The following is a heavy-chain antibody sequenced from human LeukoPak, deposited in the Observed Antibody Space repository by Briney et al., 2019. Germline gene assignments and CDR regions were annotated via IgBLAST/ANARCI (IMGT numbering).Heavy chain of an antibody. D-gene: IGHD3-22*01. J-gene: IGHJ4*02. CDR2: ISYDGSNK. Sequence: RSLRLSCAASGFAFSSYGMHWVRQAPGKGLEWVTLISYDGSNKYYADSVKGRFTISRDNSKNTLYLQINSLRPEDTAVYYCAKDFADTSGFYYVEYWGQGTLVTVSS. CDR1: GFAFSSYG. V-gene: IGHV3-30*18. CDR3: AKDFADTSGFYYVEY.